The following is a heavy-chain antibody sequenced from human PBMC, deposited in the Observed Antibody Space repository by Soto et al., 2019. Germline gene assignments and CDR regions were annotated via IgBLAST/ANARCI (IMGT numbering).Heavy chain of an antibody. Sequence: QVQLVESGGGVVQPGRSLRVSCAASGFTFSIYAMHWVRQAPGTGLEWVAVISYDGTKTYYADSVKSRFTISRDNSKNMVYLQMNSLRDEDTAVYNCAKDRGPRRQWLIGPFDSWGQGTLVTVSP. V-gene: IGHV3-30*18. CDR2: ISYDGTKT. CDR3: AKDRGPRRQWLIGPFDS. J-gene: IGHJ4*02. D-gene: IGHD6-19*01. CDR1: GFTFSIYA.